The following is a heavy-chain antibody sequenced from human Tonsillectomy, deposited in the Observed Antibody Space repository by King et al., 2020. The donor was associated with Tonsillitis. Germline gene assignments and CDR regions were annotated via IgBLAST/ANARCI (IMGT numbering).Heavy chain of an antibody. J-gene: IGHJ6*03. CDR3: ARVDPIDYYYMDV. Sequence: VQLVESGGGLVQPGGSLRLSCAASGFTFSIYEMNWVRQAPGKGLEWVSYIRSSGSTIYYADCVKGRFTISRDNAKNSLYLQMNSLRAEDTAVYYCARVDPIDYYYMDVWGKGTTVTVSS. D-gene: IGHD1-26*01. V-gene: IGHV3-48*03. CDR2: IRSSGSTI. CDR1: GFTFSIYE.